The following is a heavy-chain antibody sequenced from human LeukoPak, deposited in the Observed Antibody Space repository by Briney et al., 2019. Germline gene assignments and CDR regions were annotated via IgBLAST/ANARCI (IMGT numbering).Heavy chain of an antibody. CDR1: GYSISSGYY. D-gene: IGHD6-13*01. Sequence: SETLSLTCAVSGYSISSGYYWGWIRQPPGKGLEWIGSIYHSGSTYYNPSLKSRVTISVDTSKNQFSLKLSSVTAADTPVYYCARRVFPDYFDYWGQGTLVTVSS. V-gene: IGHV4-38-2*01. CDR3: ARRVFPDYFDY. J-gene: IGHJ4*02. CDR2: IYHSGST.